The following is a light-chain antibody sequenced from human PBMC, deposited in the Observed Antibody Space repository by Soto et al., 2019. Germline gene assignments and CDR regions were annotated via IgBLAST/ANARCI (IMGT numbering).Light chain of an antibody. Sequence: QYVLTQSPSASGTPGQRVTISCSGSSSNIGGNYVYWYQQLPGRAPKLLICRNSQRPSGVPDRFSGSKSGTSASLAISGLRSEDEADYYCAAWDDSLSGVIFGGGTQLTVL. V-gene: IGLV1-47*01. CDR2: RNS. CDR1: SSNIGGNY. J-gene: IGLJ2*01. CDR3: AAWDDSLSGVI.